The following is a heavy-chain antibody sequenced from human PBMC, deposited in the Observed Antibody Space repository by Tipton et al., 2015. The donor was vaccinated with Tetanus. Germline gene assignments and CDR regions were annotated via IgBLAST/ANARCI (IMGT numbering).Heavy chain of an antibody. V-gene: IGHV4-61*01. J-gene: IGHJ4*02. D-gene: IGHD5-24*01. CDR2: VSYSGRT. CDR3: ARTTRRWLHPDF. Sequence: TLSLTCTVSGGSVRSGSYSWNWIRQPPGKGLEWLAYVSYSGRTNSNYSLKSRITISQDTAKNQFSLQLRSVTAADTAVYYCARTTRRWLHPDFWGPGTLVTVSS. CDR1: GGSVRSGSYS.